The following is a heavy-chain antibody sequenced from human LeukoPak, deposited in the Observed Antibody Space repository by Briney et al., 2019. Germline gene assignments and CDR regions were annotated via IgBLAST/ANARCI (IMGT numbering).Heavy chain of an antibody. CDR3: ARGPPKRWLHPVCAFDI. CDR1: DGSISSSSYY. Sequence: NTSETLSLTCTVSDGSISSSSYYWGWIRQPPRKGLEWIGSIYYSGSTYYNPSLKSRVTISVDTSKNQFSLKLSSVTATDTAVYYCARGPPKRWLHPVCAFDIWGQGTMVTVSS. J-gene: IGHJ3*02. CDR2: IYYSGST. V-gene: IGHV4-39*01. D-gene: IGHD5-24*01.